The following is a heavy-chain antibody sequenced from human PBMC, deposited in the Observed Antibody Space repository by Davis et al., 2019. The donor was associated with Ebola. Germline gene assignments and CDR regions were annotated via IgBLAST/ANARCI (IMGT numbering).Heavy chain of an antibody. D-gene: IGHD6-19*01. J-gene: IGHJ6*02. Sequence: SETLSLTCAVYGGSFSGYYWSWIRQPPGKGLEWIGYIYYSGSTNYNPSLKSRVTISVDTSKNQFSLKLNSVTLEDTAVYYCTRGGWASGMDVWGQGTTVTVSS. V-gene: IGHV4-59*08. CDR2: IYYSGST. CDR3: TRGGWASGMDV. CDR1: GGSFSGYY.